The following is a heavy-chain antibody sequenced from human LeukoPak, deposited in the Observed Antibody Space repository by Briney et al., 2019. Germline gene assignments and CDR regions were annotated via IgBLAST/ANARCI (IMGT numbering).Heavy chain of an antibody. V-gene: IGHV1-69*04. Sequence: SVKVSCKASGGTFRSYAISWVRQAPGQGLEWMGRIIPILGIANYAQEFQGRVTITADKSTSTAYMELSSLRSEGTAVYYCARGDSITMINPPDWFDPWGQGTLVTVSS. CDR3: ARGDSITMINPPDWFDP. CDR1: GGTFRSYA. J-gene: IGHJ5*02. CDR2: IIPILGIA. D-gene: IGHD3-22*01.